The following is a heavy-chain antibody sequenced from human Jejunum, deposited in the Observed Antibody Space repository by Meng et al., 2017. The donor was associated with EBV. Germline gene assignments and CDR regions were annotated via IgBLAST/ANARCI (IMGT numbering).Heavy chain of an antibody. CDR1: GSSLRITGVG. Sequence: HTTFKEVQPQPVKPKQPPTLTFTCAGSSLRITGVGVAWIRQPPGKALEWLAFIYWDDGTRYSPSLKSRITITKDSSKNQLVLTMTNMDTLDTATYYCAHRPSTVYTLVTFDSWGQGILVTVSS. J-gene: IGHJ4*02. CDR2: IYWDDGT. CDR3: AHRPSTVYTLVTFDS. D-gene: IGHD2-8*01. V-gene: IGHV2-5*02.